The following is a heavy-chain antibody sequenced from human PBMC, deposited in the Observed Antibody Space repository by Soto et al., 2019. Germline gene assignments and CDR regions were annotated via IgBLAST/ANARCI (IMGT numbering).Heavy chain of an antibody. J-gene: IGHJ4*02. V-gene: IGHV3-7*01. CDR2: IKQYVSEK. D-gene: IGHD1-26*01. CDR3: AKVRRWEDYFDY. Sequence: GGGLRLSFSTSGFTFSSYLVSWVRPSSGKGLEWVANIKQYVSEKYYVDSVKGRFTISRDNTKNSLYLQMNSLRAEDTAVYFCAKVRRWEDYFDYWGQGTLVTVSS. CDR1: GFTFSSYL.